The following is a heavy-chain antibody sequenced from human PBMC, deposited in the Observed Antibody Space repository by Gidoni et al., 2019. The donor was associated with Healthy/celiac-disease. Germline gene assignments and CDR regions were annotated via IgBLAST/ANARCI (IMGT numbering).Heavy chain of an antibody. J-gene: IGHJ6*02. CDR1: GFNCSSYA. Sequence: QVQLVESGGGVVQPGRSLRLDGAASGFNCSSYAMHWVRQAPGKGLEWVAVIAYDGSNKYYADSVKGRFTIARDNSKNTLYLQMNSLRAEDTAVYYCARDLRVGSRSYYYGMDVWGQGTTVTVSS. CDR3: ARDLRVGSRSYYYGMDV. V-gene: IGHV3-30-3*01. CDR2: IAYDGSNK. D-gene: IGHD1-26*01.